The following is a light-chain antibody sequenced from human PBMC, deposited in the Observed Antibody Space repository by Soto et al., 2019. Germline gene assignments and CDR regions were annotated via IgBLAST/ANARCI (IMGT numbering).Light chain of an antibody. V-gene: IGLV2-23*01. CDR3: CSHAGRGSVL. CDR2: GN. J-gene: IGLJ2*01. CDR1: SNNLGSYL. Sequence: QSVLTQEASVSGTVGQKVTLSCTGNSNNLGSYLVGCYQQISHGAPKTVMFGNSLPSGIPDRFSGSKSGTTASLTISGLQAEDEADYYCCSHAGRGSVLFGGGTKVTVL.